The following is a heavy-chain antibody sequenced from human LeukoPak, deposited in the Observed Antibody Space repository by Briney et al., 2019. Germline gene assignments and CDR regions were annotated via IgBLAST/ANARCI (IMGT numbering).Heavy chain of an antibody. D-gene: IGHD2-2*01. CDR3: AKSGVVPAAPRDFDY. CDR2: ISGSGGST. CDR1: GFTFSDYY. V-gene: IGHV3-23*01. J-gene: IGHJ4*02. Sequence: GGSLRLSCAASGFTFSDYYMSWIRQAPGKGLEWVSAISGSGGSTYYADSVKGRFTISRDNSKNTLYLQMNSLRAEDTAVYYCAKSGVVPAAPRDFDYWGQGTLVTVSS.